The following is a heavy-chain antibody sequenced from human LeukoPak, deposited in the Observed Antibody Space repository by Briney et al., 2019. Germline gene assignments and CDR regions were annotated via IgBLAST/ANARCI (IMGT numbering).Heavy chain of an antibody. V-gene: IGHV1-2*02. CDR3: ARRYDSRGPVTFDF. CDR1: GYTFTDHT. J-gene: IGHJ3*01. Sequence: ASVKVSCEASGYTFTDHTIHWVRQAPGQGLEWMGWINPNIGTTNYAKRFQGRLTVTRDTSINTAFMELSSLNPDDTAVFYCARRYDSRGPVTFDFWSQGTLVTVSS. D-gene: IGHD3-22*01. CDR2: INPNIGTT.